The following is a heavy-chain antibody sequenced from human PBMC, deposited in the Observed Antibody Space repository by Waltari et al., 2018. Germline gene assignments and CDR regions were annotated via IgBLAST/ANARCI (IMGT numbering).Heavy chain of an antibody. CDR1: GFTFSSYA. J-gene: IGHJ4*02. CDR3: AKGPPYGSGSYDY. V-gene: IGHV3-23*01. Sequence: EVQLLESGGGLVQPGGSLRLSCAASGFTFSSYAMSWVRQAPGKGLEWVSAISGSGGSTYDADAVKGRFTISRDNSKNTLYLQMNSLRAEDTAVYYCAKGPPYGSGSYDYWGQGTLVTVSS. D-gene: IGHD3-10*01. CDR2: ISGSGGST.